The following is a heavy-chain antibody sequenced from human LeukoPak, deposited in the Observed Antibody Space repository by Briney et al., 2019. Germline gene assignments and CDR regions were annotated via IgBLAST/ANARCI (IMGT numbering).Heavy chain of an antibody. D-gene: IGHD3-22*01. J-gene: IGHJ4*02. CDR3: ARDAGYDKFDY. Sequence: GGSLRLSCADSGFTFSRSWMTWVRQAPGKGLEWVANIKEDGSTQNYVDSVKGRFTISRDNAKNTLYLEMNSLRVEDTAVYYCARDAGYDKFDYWGQGTLVTVSS. V-gene: IGHV3-7*05. CDR2: IKEDGSTQ. CDR1: GFTFSRSW.